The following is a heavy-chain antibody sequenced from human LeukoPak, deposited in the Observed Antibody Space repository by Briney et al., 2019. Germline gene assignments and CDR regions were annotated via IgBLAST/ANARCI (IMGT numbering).Heavy chain of an antibody. CDR2: IKQDGSDK. D-gene: IGHD1-14*01. V-gene: IGHV3-7*03. CDR1: GFTFSTHW. CDR3: ARDISPWETRNPDAFDI. Sequence: PGGSLRLSCEASGFTFSTHWMSWVRQSPAKGLEWVANIKQDGSDKYYVDSVRGRFTISRDNAKNSLHLQMNSLRAEDTAVYYCARDISPWETRNPDAFDIWGQGTMVTVSS. J-gene: IGHJ3*02.